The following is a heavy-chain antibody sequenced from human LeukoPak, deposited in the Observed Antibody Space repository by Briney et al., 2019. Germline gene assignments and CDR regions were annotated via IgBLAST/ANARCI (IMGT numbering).Heavy chain of an antibody. J-gene: IGHJ4*02. CDR2: IYYSGST. CDR1: GGSISSYY. V-gene: IGHV4-59*08. D-gene: IGHD4-17*01. CDR3: ARHRHPHDYGDFDY. Sequence: PSETLSLTCTVSGGSISSYYWSWIRQPPGKGLEWIGYIYYSGSTNYNPSLKSRVTISVDTSKNQFSLKLSSVTAADTAVYYCARHRHPHDYGDFDYWGQGTLVTVSS.